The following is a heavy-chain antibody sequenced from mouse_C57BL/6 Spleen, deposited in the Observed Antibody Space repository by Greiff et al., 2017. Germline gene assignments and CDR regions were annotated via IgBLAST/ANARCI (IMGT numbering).Heavy chain of an antibody. D-gene: IGHD3-3*01. CDR2: ISSGSSTI. V-gene: IGHV5-17*01. J-gene: IGHJ4*01. CDR1: GFTFSDYG. CDR3: ARKLGGYYYAMDY. Sequence: VMLVESGGGLVKPGGSLKLSCAASGFTFSDYGMHWVRQAPEKGLEWVAYISSGSSTIYYADTVKGRFTISRDNAKNTLFLQMTSLRSEDTAMYYCARKLGGYYYAMDYWGQGTSVTVSS.